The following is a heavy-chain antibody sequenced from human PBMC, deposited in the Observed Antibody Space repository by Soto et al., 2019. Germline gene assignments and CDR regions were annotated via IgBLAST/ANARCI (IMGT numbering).Heavy chain of an antibody. CDR1: GDSISSYY. V-gene: IGHV4-59*12. CDR3: ARDWAYGSGSYLGYYYYGMDV. CDR2: IYYSGST. D-gene: IGHD3-10*01. Sequence: SETLSLTCTVAGDSISSYYWSWIRQPPGKGLEWIGYIYYSGSTYYNPSLKSRVTISVDTSKNQFSLKLSSVTAADTAVYYCARDWAYGSGSYLGYYYYGMDVWGQGTTVTVSS. J-gene: IGHJ6*02.